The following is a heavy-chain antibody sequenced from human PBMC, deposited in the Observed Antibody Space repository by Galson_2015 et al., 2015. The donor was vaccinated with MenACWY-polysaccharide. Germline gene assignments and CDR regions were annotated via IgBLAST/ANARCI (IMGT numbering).Heavy chain of an antibody. V-gene: IGHV3-33*01. D-gene: IGHD2-2*01. J-gene: IGHJ3*02. CDR3: AREVSRIVFHAFEI. CDR1: GSRFSNSG. Sequence: SLRLSCAASGSRFSNSGMHWVRQAPGKGLEWVAVIQYDGSDKVYAASVEGRFTIFRDNSKNTVFLVMNTPGVEDTAVYYCAREVSRIVFHAFEIWGQGTMVTVSS. CDR2: IQYDGSDK.